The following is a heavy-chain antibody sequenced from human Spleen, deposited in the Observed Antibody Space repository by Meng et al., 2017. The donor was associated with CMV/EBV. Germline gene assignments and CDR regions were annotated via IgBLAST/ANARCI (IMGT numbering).Heavy chain of an antibody. J-gene: IGHJ4*02. CDR2: ISSSSSYI. V-gene: IGHV3-21*01. CDR3: ARAGLGYCSVTSCYNDY. Sequence: GESLKISCAASGFTFSSYSMNWVRQAPGKGLEWVSSISSSSSYIYYADSVKGRFTISRDNAKNSLYLQMNSLRAEDTAVYYCARAGLGYCSVTSCYNDYWGQGTLVTVSS. CDR1: GFTFSSYS. D-gene: IGHD2-2*02.